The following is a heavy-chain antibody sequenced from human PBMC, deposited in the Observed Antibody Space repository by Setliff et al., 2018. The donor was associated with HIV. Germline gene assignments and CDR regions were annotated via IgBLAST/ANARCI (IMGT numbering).Heavy chain of an antibody. J-gene: IGHJ4*02. V-gene: IGHV4-59*08. Sequence: SETLSLTCSVSGGSVNSYHWSWIRQPPGKGLEWIGYIYKSGTTNYSPSLKSRVTISAGPSKNQFSLKLTSVTAADTAVYYCGRLSETAMASFDSWGQGIRVTVSS. CDR3: GRLSETAMASFDS. D-gene: IGHD2-21*02. CDR1: GGSVNSYH. CDR2: IYKSGTT.